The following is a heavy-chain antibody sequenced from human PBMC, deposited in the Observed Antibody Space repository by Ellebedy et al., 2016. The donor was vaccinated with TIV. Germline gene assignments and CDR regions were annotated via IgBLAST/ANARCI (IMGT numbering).Heavy chain of an antibody. J-gene: IGHJ4*02. V-gene: IGHV3-30-3*01. CDR1: GFSFSTYA. Sequence: PGGSLRLSCAASGFSFSTYALHWVRQAPGKGLEWVALISYDGIKKFYADSVKGRLTISRDNSKNTLYLQMNSLTPEDTAVYYCARATVAVTTSCLDYWGQGTLVTVSS. CDR2: ISYDGIKK. D-gene: IGHD2-21*02. CDR3: ARATVAVTTSCLDY.